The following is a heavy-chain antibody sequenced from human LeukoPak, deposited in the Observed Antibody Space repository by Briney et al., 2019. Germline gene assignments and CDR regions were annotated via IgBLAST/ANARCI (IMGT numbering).Heavy chain of an antibody. D-gene: IGHD6-19*01. CDR2: INHSGST. CDR1: GGSFSGYY. J-gene: IGHJ5*02. CDR3: ARIVWAQWLAPLFDP. Sequence: PSETLSLTCAVYGGSFSGYYWSWIRQSPGKGLEWIGEINHSGSTNYNPSLKSRVTISVDTSKNQFSLKLSSVTAADTAVYYCARIVWAQWLAPLFDPWGQGTLVTVSS. V-gene: IGHV4-34*01.